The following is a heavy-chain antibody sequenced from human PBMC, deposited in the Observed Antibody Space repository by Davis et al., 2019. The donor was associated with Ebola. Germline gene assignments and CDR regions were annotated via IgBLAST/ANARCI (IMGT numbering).Heavy chain of an antibody. CDR2: IHYLGNT. V-gene: IGHV4-59*01. Sequence: MPSETLSLTCTVSGGSINHYLWSWIRQPPGKGLEWIGNIHYLGNTNYNPSLKSRVTMSVDTSKNQFSLKLSSVTAADTAVYYCARNSITKFNWLDPWGQGALVTVSS. CDR1: GGSINHYL. D-gene: IGHD1-14*01. CDR3: ARNSITKFNWLDP. J-gene: IGHJ5*02.